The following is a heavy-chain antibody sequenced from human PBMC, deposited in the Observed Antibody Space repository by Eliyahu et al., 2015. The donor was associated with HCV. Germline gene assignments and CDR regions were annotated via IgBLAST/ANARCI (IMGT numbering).Heavy chain of an antibody. Sequence: VQVVESGGGVVQPGTSLRLSCAASGFRFNYFGMHWVRQAPGKGLQWVAVTSYDGSNNYYADSVKGRFTISRDNSRGTLYLQMNSLTVEDTAVYYCAKARGTSSYYGVDVWGQGTTVTVS. CDR3: AKARGTSSYYGVDV. J-gene: IGHJ6*02. V-gene: IGHV3-30*18. D-gene: IGHD2-2*01. CDR2: TSYDGSNN. CDR1: GFRFNYFG.